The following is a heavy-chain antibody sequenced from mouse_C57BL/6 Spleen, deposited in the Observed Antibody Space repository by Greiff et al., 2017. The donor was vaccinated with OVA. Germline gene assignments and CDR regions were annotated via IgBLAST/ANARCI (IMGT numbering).Heavy chain of an antibody. Sequence: QVTLKESGPGILQSSQTLSLTCSFSGFSLSTSGMGVSWIRQPSGKGLEWLAHIYWDDDKRYNPSLKSRLTISKDTSRNQVFLKITSVDTADTATYYCARRYGNYWYFDVWGTGTTVTVSS. V-gene: IGHV8-12*01. CDR3: ARRYGNYWYFDV. CDR1: GFSLSTSGMG. J-gene: IGHJ1*03. CDR2: IYWDDDK. D-gene: IGHD2-10*02.